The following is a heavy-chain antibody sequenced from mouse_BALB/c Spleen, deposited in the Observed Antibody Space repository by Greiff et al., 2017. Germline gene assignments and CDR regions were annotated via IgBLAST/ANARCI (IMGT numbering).Heavy chain of an antibody. V-gene: IGHV5-12-1*01. CDR2: ISSGGGST. CDR1: GFTFSSYA. D-gene: IGHD3-1*01. CDR3: ARPSGDY. J-gene: IGHJ2*01. Sequence: EVQLVESGGGLVKPGGSLKLSCAASGFTFSSYAMSWVRQTPEKRLEWVASISSGGGSTYYPDTVKGRFTISRDNAKNTLYLQMSSLKSEDTAMYYCARPSGDYWGQGTTLTVSS.